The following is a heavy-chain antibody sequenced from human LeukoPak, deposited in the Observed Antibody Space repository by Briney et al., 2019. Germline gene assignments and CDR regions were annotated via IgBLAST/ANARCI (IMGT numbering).Heavy chain of an antibody. J-gene: IGHJ3*02. CDR3: ARETYGSGSYYNPDAFDI. CDR1: GGTFSSYA. Sequence: SEKVSCKASGGTFSSYAISWVRQAPGQGLERMGGIIPIFGTANYAQKFQGRVTITADESTSTAYMELSSLRSVDTAVYYCARETYGSGSYYNPDAFDIWGQGTMVTVSS. V-gene: IGHV1-69*01. D-gene: IGHD3-10*01. CDR2: IIPIFGTA.